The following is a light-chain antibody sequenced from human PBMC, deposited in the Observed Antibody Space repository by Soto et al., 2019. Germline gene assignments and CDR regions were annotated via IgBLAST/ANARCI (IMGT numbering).Light chain of an antibody. J-gene: IGKJ4*01. CDR3: QQYVAYPLT. CDR2: TAS. CDR1: HSISNF. V-gene: IGKV1-39*01. Sequence: DIQMTPSPSSLSASLGDRVTITCRASHSISNFLNWYQQKPGKAPNLLIYTASSLQSGVPSRFSGSGSGTEFTLTISSLQPDDFATYSCQQYVAYPLTFGGGTKVDIK.